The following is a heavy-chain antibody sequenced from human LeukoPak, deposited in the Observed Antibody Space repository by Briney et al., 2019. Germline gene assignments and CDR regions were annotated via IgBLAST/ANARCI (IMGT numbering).Heavy chain of an antibody. D-gene: IGHD2-21*02. V-gene: IGHV4-59*01. CDR3: ARDGGDWGSGWFDP. CDR2: SHYSGTT. J-gene: IGHJ5*02. CDR1: GGSISDYY. Sequence: PSETLSLTCTVSGGSISDYYWNWVRQPPGKGLEWIGYSHYSGTTNYNPSLKSRVTISVDTSKNQFSLKLSSVTAADTAVYYCARDGGDWGSGWFDPWGQGTLVTVSS.